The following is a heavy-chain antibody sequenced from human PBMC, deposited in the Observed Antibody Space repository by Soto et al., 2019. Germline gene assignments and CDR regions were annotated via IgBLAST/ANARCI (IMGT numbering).Heavy chain of an antibody. CDR3: ASSGYLYNCFGS. CDR1: GFTFNDYA. J-gene: IGHJ5*01. CDR2: MSYDGTNK. Sequence: QVQLVESGGGVVQPGRSLRLSCAGSGFTFNDYAMHWVRQAPGKGLEWVAVMSYDGTNKHYADSVKGPFTISRDYSKNTLFLQIDSLRAEDTALYYCASSGYLYNCFGSWGQGTLVTVSS. V-gene: IGHV3-30-3*01. D-gene: IGHD1-1*01.